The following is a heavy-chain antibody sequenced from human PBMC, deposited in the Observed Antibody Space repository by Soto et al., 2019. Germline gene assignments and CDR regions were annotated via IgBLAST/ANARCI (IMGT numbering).Heavy chain of an antibody. CDR2: VDSAGSGT. J-gene: IGHJ4*02. CDR3: ATVFEH. CDR1: GITFSGFW. Sequence: VPLVESGGGSVQPGGSLRLSCVASGITFSGFWVHWVRQVPGKGLVWVARVDSAGSGTSYADFVKGRFTISRDNAKNTLSLQMDRLRVEDTAVYYCATVFEHWGQGIPVTVSS. V-gene: IGHV3-74*01.